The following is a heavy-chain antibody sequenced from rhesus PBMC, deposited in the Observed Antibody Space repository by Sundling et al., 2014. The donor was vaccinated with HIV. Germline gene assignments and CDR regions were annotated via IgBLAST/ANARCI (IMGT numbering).Heavy chain of an antibody. CDR3: TRGRGFGLGSDS. CDR1: GGSLSGYF. V-gene: IGHV4-165*01. J-gene: IGHJ4*01. CDR2: ITGTSGRT. D-gene: IGHD3-3*01. Sequence: QVQLQESGPGLVKPSETLSLTCAVSGGSLSGYFWGWIRQSPGKGLEWIGYITGTSGRTFYNPSLNSRVTISRDMSKNQFSLKLKSVTAADTAIYYCTRGRGFGLGSDSWGQGLLV.